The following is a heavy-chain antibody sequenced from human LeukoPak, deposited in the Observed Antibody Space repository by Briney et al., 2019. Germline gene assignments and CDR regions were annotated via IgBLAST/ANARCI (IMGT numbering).Heavy chain of an antibody. CDR3: TKIGPVSGTIDY. Sequence: GGSLRLSCVASVFTVGATDMYWVRRAPGKRLEWVAVLKHDDEIHYMDSVRGRFTNSRDNSKNTLLLDMDGLRPEDTATYYCTKIGPVSGTIDYWGQGTLVTVSS. V-gene: IGHV3-30*18. D-gene: IGHD1-26*01. CDR1: VFTVGATD. CDR2: LKHDDEI. J-gene: IGHJ4*02.